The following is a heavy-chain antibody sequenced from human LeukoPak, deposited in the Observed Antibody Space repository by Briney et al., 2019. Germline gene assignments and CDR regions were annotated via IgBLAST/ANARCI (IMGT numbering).Heavy chain of an antibody. CDR1: GGSISSYY. CDR2: IYYSGST. Sequence: PSETLSLTCTVSGGSISSYYWSWIRQPPGKGLEWIGYIYYSGSTYYSPSLKSRLIMSVDTSKNQFSLKLSFVTAADTALYYCVRGLDSSSYVDSWGQGTLVTVSS. D-gene: IGHD6-13*01. V-gene: IGHV4-30-4*01. J-gene: IGHJ4*02. CDR3: VRGLDSSSYVDS.